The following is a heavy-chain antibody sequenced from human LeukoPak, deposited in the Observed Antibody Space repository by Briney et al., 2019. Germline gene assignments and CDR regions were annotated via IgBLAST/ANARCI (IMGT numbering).Heavy chain of an antibody. D-gene: IGHD6-19*01. CDR1: GFTFSSYG. CDR2: IWYDGSNK. CDR3: ARASPGEQWLGDALQSYYGMDV. J-gene: IGHJ6*02. V-gene: IGHV3-33*01. Sequence: GRSLRLSCAASGFTFSSYGMRWVRQAPGKGLEWVAVIWYDGSNKYYADSVKGRFTISRDNSKNTLYLQMNSLRAEDTAVYYCARASPGEQWLGDALQSYYGMDVWGQGTTVTVSS.